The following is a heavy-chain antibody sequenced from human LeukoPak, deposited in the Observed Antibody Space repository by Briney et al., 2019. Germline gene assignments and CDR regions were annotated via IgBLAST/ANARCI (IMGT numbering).Heavy chain of an antibody. CDR2: INNVGSHI. J-gene: IGHJ4*02. D-gene: IGHD1-26*01. Sequence: GGSLRLSCAASGFTFDDYGMSWVRQAPGKGLEWVSSINNVGSHIYYAGSVKGRFTISRDNTKNSLYLQMNSLRAEDTAVYYCSRDPTYYLRYGYFDYWGQGALVTVSS. CDR3: SRDPTYYLRYGYFDY. V-gene: IGHV3-21*01. CDR1: GFTFDDYG.